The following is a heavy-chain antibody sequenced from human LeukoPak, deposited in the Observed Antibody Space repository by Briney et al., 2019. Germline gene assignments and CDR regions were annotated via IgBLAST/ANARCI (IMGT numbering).Heavy chain of an antibody. Sequence: PSETLSLTCTVSGGSISSSSYYWGWHRQPQGKGREWIVSIYYSESTYYNPSLKSRVTISVDTSKNQFSLKLSSVTAADTAVYYCASLYSGSYYWGQGTLVTVSS. CDR2: IYYSEST. D-gene: IGHD1-26*01. CDR3: ASLYSGSYY. CDR1: GGSISSSSYY. V-gene: IGHV4-39*01. J-gene: IGHJ4*02.